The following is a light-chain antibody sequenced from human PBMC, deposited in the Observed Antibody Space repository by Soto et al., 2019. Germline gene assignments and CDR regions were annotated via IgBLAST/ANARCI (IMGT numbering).Light chain of an antibody. V-gene: IGLV1-40*01. CDR3: QSYDSSLRVVV. CDR1: SSNIGAGYD. Sequence: QSVLTQPPSVSGAPGQRVTISCTGSSSNIGAGYDVHWYQQLPGTAPKLLIYGNSKRPSGVPDRFSGSKSGTSASLAITGLQAEDEADYYCQSYDSSLRVVVFGGGTKLTVL. J-gene: IGLJ2*01. CDR2: GNS.